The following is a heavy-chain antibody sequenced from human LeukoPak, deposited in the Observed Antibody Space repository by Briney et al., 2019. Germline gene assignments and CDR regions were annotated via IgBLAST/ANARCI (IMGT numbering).Heavy chain of an antibody. CDR2: ISSDGTYI. V-gene: IGHV3-23*01. CDR3: AKNRATGLAFYDY. D-gene: IGHD5-24*01. J-gene: IGHJ4*02. Sequence: GGSLRLSCAASGFTFSSYAMTWVRQAPGKGLEWVSAISSDGTYIYYGDSVKGRFTSSRDNSMSTLYLQMSNLRAEDTAVYFCAKNRATGLAFYDYWGQGTNVTVSS. CDR1: GFTFSSYA.